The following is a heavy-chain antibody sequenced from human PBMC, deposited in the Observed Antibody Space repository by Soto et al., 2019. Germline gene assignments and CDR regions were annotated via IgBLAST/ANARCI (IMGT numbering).Heavy chain of an antibody. CDR2: IYYIGNT. Sequence: SETLSLTCIVSNGSISSRSSYWGWIRQTPGKGLEWIGSIYYIGNTYYNPSLKSRVTISVDTSKNQFSLKLSSVTAADTAVYYCARVSGPPVAFDIWGQGTMVTVSS. J-gene: IGHJ3*02. D-gene: IGHD2-15*01. CDR1: NGSISSRSSY. V-gene: IGHV4-39*07. CDR3: ARVSGPPVAFDI.